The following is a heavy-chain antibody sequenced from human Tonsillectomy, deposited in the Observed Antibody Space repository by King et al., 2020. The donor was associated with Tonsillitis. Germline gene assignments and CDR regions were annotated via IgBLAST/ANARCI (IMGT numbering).Heavy chain of an antibody. CDR1: GFTVGTNS. V-gene: IGHV3-53*01. D-gene: IGHD1-26*01. CDR3: ATIGSYNGYAFDY. Sequence: VQLVESGGGLIQPGGSLRLSCAASGFTVGTNSMTWVRQAPGKGLEWVSLLYSGGSTDYADSVRGRFTISREHSRNTLYLRMNSRRPEDTSVYYGATIGSYNGYAFDYWGQGTLVPVPS. CDR2: LYSGGST. J-gene: IGHJ4*02.